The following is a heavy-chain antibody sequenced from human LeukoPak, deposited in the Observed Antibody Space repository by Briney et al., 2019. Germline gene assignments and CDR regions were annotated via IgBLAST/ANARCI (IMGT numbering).Heavy chain of an antibody. Sequence: GASVKVSCKASGYTFTGYYMHWVRQAPGRGLEWMGWINPNSGGTNYAQKFQGRVTMTRDTSISTAYMELSRLRSDDTAVYYCARDMGYCSSTSCGWFDPWGQGTLVTVS. J-gene: IGHJ5*02. D-gene: IGHD2-2*01. CDR3: ARDMGYCSSTSCGWFDP. V-gene: IGHV1-2*02. CDR2: INPNSGGT. CDR1: GYTFTGYY.